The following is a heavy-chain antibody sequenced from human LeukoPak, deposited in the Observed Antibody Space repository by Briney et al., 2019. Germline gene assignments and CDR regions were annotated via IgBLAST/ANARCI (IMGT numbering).Heavy chain of an antibody. D-gene: IGHD6-19*01. CDR2: IYYSGST. J-gene: IGHJ4*02. CDR3: ARVELLGSSGWPFDY. V-gene: IGHV4-59*01. CDR1: GGSISSYY. Sequence: SETLSLTCTVSGGSISSYYWSWIRQPPRKGLEWLGYIYYSGSTNYNPSLKSRVTISVDTSKNQFSLKLSSVTAADTAVYYCARVELLGSSGWPFDYWGQGTLVTVSS.